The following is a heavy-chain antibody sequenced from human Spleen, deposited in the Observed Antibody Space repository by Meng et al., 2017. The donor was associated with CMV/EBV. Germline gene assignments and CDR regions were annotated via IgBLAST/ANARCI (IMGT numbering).Heavy chain of an antibody. J-gene: IGHJ4*02. CDR1: GSTFTGYY. D-gene: IGHD5-12*01. CDR3: ARGRRGYVFDY. V-gene: IGHV1-2*02. CDR2: INPNSGGT. Sequence: VQVVQSGADVKKPRSSVNVSCKAFGSTFTGYYMHWVRQAPGQGLEWMGWINPNSGGTNYAQKFQGRVTMTRDTSISTAYMELSRLRSDATAVYYCARGRRGYVFDYWGQGTLVTVSS.